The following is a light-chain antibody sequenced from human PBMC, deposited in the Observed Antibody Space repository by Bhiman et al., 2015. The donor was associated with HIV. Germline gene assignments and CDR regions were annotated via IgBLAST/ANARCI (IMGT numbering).Light chain of an antibody. CDR3: SSYTSSNTPLHVL. CDR2: DVT. CDR1: SSDVGGYDY. V-gene: IGLV2-14*03. J-gene: IGLJ2*01. Sequence: QSALTQPASVSGSPGQSITISCTGTSSDVGGYDYVSWYQQHPGKAPKLMIYDVTERPSGVSNRFSGSKSGNTASLTISGLQAEDEADYYCSSYTSSNTPLHVLFGGGTKLTVL.